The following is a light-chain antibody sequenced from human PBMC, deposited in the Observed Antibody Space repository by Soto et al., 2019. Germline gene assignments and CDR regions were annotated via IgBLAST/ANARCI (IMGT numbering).Light chain of an antibody. J-gene: IGKJ4*01. CDR3: QQYGHSPLT. V-gene: IGKV3-20*01. CDR1: QSVSSN. Sequence: EIVMTQSPATLSVSPGERATLSCRASQSVSSNLAWYQQKPGQAPRLLIYGTSSRPTNIPDRFSSSGSGTDFTLTISRLEPDDFAVYYCQQYGHSPLTFGGGTKVDIK. CDR2: GTS.